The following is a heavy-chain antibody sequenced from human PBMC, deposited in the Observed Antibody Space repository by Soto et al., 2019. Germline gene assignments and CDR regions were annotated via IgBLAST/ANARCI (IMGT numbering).Heavy chain of an antibody. CDR1: GFIFSTYE. J-gene: IGHJ5*02. CDR3: PHQGEYSREGESAS. CDR2: ISSSGDSR. D-gene: IGHD5-12*01. V-gene: IGHV3-48*03. Sequence: EVRLEESGGGRVQPGGSLRLSCVASGFIFSTYEMNWVRQAPGQGLEWIAYISSSGDSRSYADSVKGRFTVSRDNAQDSWYLKINSLKPEETGVYYCPHQGEYSREGESASWGRGPPVTVSP.